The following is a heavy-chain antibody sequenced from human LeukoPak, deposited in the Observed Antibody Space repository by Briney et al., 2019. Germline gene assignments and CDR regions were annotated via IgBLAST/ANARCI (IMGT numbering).Heavy chain of an antibody. CDR2: IYPGDSDT. CDR3: ARKLGGVGATRAFDY. D-gene: IGHD1-26*01. V-gene: IGHV5-51*01. J-gene: IGHJ4*02. Sequence: ESLKISCKGSGYSFTSYWIGWVRQMPGKGLEWMGIIYPGDSDTRYSPSFQGQVTISADKSISTAYLQWSSLKASDTAMYYCARKLGGVGATRAFDYWGQGTLVTVSS. CDR1: GYSFTSYW.